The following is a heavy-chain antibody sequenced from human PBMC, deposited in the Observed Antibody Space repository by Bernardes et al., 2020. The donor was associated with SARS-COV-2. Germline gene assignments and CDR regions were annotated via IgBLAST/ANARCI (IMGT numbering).Heavy chain of an antibody. J-gene: IGHJ4*02. Sequence: GGSLRLSCVASGISFSRAWMNWVRQAPGKGLECVARIKSKSDGGSTDYAAPVKGRFTISRDDSQNTVYLQMNSLKIEDTAVYYCTTDGRKDLWGQGTLVTVSS. CDR3: TTDGRKDL. CDR2: IKSKSDGGST. CDR1: GISFSRAW. V-gene: IGHV3-15*01.